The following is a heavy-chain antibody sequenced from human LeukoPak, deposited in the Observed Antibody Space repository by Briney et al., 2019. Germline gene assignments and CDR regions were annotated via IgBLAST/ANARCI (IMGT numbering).Heavy chain of an antibody. CDR2: IYYSGST. D-gene: IGHD2-2*01. CDR1: GGSISSYY. Sequence: SETLSLTCTVSGGSISSYYWSWIRQPPGKGLEWIGCIYYSGSTNYNPSLKSRVTISVDTSKNQFSLKLSSVTAADTAVYYGAREGGYCSSTSCPRNYYYGMDVWGKGTTVTVSS. CDR3: AREGGYCSSTSCPRNYYYGMDV. J-gene: IGHJ6*04. V-gene: IGHV4-59*01.